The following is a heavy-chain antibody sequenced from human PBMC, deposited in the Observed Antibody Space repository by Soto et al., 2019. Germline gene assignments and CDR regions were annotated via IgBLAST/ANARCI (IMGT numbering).Heavy chain of an antibody. J-gene: IGHJ4*02. V-gene: IGHV1-69*01. CDR2: IIPLFGKA. CDR3: ARDATLYDSTGYYYLY. D-gene: IGHD3-22*01. Sequence: QVQLVQSGAEVKKPGSSVKVSCKASGGTFSRYVISWVRQAPGQGLEWMGGIIPLFGKANYAQKFQGRVTITEDESTSTAYMDLSSLRSEDTAVYYCARDATLYDSTGYYYLYWGQGTLVTVSS. CDR1: GGTFSRYV.